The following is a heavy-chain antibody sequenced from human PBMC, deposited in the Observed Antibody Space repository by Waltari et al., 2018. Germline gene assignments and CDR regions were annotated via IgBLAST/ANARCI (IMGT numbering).Heavy chain of an antibody. CDR3: ARYPGYDSSGYPDY. CDR1: GGSFSGYY. V-gene: IGHV4-34*01. Sequence: QVQLQQWGAGLLKPSETLSLTCAVYGGSFSGYYWSWIRQPPGKGLEWIGEIKHSGSTKYNPSLKSRVTISVDTSKNQFSLKLSSVTAADPAVYYCARYPGYDSSGYPDYWGQGTLVTVSS. D-gene: IGHD3-22*01. J-gene: IGHJ4*02. CDR2: IKHSGST.